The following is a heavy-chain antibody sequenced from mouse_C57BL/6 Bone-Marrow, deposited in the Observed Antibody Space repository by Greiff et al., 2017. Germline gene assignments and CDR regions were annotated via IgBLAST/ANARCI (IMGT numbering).Heavy chain of an antibody. J-gene: IGHJ2*01. CDR3: ARGGYGSSLRYYFDY. V-gene: IGHV1-64*01. D-gene: IGHD1-1*01. Sequence: QVQLQQPGAELVKPGASVKLSCKASGYTFTSYWMHWVKQRPGQGLEWIGMIHPNSGSTNYNEKFKSKATLTVDKSSSTAYMQLSSLTSEDSAVYYCARGGYGSSLRYYFDYWGQGTTLTVSS. CDR1: GYTFTSYW. CDR2: IHPNSGST.